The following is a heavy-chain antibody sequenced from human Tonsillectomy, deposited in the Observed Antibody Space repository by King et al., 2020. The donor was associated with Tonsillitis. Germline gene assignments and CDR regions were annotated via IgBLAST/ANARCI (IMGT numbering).Heavy chain of an antibody. J-gene: IGHJ3*02. CDR3: ARDRSSGWPGVPDI. CDR2: ISSSSNTI. D-gene: IGHD6-19*01. Sequence: VQLVESGGGLVQPGGSLRLSCAASGFTFSSYHMNWVRQAPGKGLEWGSYISSSSNTIYYLDSVEGRFTSSRDNARNSLYLQMNSLRAEDTAVYYCARDRSSGWPGVPDIWGQGTLVIVSS. CDR1: GFTFSSYH. V-gene: IGHV3-48*01.